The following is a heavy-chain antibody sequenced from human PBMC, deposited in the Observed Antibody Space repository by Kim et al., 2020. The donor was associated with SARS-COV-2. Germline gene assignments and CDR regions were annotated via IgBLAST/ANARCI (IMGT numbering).Heavy chain of an antibody. V-gene: IGHV4-34*01. Sequence: HSGSTNYNPSLKSRVTISVDTSKNQFSLKLSSVTAADTAVYYCARGTLDVWGKGTTVTVSS. CDR3: ARGTLDV. CDR2: HSGST. J-gene: IGHJ6*04.